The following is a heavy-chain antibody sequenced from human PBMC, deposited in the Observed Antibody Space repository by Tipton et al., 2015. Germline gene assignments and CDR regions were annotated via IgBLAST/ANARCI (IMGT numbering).Heavy chain of an antibody. J-gene: IGHJ1*01. CDR3: ARGLIGVAPWVH. Sequence: SRVTISVDTSKNQFSLKLSSVTAADTAVYYCARGLIGVAPWVHWGQGTLVTVSS. V-gene: IGHV4-34*01. D-gene: IGHD3-3*01.